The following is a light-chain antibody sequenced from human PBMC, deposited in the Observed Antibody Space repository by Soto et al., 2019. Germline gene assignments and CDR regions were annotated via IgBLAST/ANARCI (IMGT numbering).Light chain of an antibody. V-gene: IGKV3-20*01. J-gene: IGKJ2*01. CDR2: GSS. CDR1: QSVSNNY. Sequence: EVILTQSPGTLSLSPGDRATLSCRASQSVSNNYLAWYQEKPGQAPRLLIFGSSDRATGIPDRFSGSGSGTXXXXXXXXXXXXXFAVYXCQQYGSSPPYTFGQGTKLEIK. CDR3: QQYGSSPPYT.